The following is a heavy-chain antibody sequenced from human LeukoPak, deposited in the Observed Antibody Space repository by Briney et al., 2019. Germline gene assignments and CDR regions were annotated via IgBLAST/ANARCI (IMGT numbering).Heavy chain of an antibody. J-gene: IGHJ5*02. CDR3: ARDYSGQWEQLTGWWIDP. CDR1: GYTFGTHW. V-gene: IGHV1-46*01. D-gene: IGHD1-26*01. CDR2: INPSGDFR. Sequence: ASVKVSCKPSGYTFGTHWMHWVRQAPGQGLEWMAIINPSGDFRSYAQKFQGRVTVTRDMSTRTVYMELSDLRPEDTALYYCARDYSGQWEQLTGWWIDPWGQGTLVIASS.